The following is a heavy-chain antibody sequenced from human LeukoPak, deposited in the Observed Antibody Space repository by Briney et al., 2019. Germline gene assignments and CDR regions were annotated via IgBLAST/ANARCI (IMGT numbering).Heavy chain of an antibody. J-gene: IGHJ4*02. V-gene: IGHV3-23*01. CDR2: ISGSGGST. CDR1: GFTFSSYA. D-gene: IGHD2-15*01. CDR3: AKGGDVVVVAATSFDY. Sequence: GGSLTLSCAASGFTFSSYAMSWVRQAPGKGLEWVSAISGSGGSTYYADSVKGRFTISRDNSKNTLYLQMNSLRAEDTAVYYCAKGGDVVVVAATSFDYWGQGTLVTVSS.